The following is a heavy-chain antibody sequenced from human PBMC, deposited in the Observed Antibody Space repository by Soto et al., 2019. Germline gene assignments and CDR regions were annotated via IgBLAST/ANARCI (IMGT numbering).Heavy chain of an antibody. CDR1: GFTVSTNY. D-gene: IGHD3-22*01. CDR2: IYSGGST. Sequence: PGGSLRLSCAASGFTVSTNYMAWVRQAPGKGLDWVSVIYSGGSTYYADSVKGRFTISRDNSKNTLYLQMNYLRAEDTATYYCARGPHYYDRSAFGTWFAPWGQGTLVTVSS. V-gene: IGHV3-53*01. J-gene: IGHJ5*02. CDR3: ARGPHYYDRSAFGTWFAP.